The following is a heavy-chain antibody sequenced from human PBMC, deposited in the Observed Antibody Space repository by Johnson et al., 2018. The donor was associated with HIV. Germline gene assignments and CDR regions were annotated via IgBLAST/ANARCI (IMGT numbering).Heavy chain of an antibody. V-gene: IGHV3-53*01. J-gene: IGHJ3*02. D-gene: IGHD3-16*01. CDR3: ARGGRAKDAFDI. CDR2: IYSGGDT. Sequence: VQLVESGGGLIQPGGSLRLSCAASDFTVSGNYMSWVRQAPGTGLEWVSVIYSGGDTYYADSARGRFTISRDNSKNTLYLQMNSLRAEDTALYYCARGGRAKDAFDIWGQGTMVTVSS. CDR1: DFTVSGNY.